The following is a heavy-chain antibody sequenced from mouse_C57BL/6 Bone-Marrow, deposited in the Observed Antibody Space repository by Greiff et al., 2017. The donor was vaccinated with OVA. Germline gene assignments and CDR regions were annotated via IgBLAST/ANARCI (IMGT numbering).Heavy chain of an antibody. CDR1: GYTFTDYY. V-gene: IGHV1-76*01. Sequence: QVQLKESGAELVRPGASVKLSCKASGYTFTDYYINWVKQRPGQGLEWIARIYPGSGNTYYNEKFKGKATLTAEKSSSTAYMQLSSLTSEDSAVYFCARFPLSTVVADYAMDYWGQGTSVTVSS. J-gene: IGHJ4*01. CDR3: ARFPLSTVVADYAMDY. D-gene: IGHD1-1*01. CDR2: IYPGSGNT.